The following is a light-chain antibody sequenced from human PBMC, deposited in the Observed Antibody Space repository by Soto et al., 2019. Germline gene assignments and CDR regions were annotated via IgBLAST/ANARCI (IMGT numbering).Light chain of an antibody. CDR1: QSVSSN. Sequence: EIVMTQSPATLSVSPGDGATLSCRASQSVSSNLAWYQQKPGQAPRLLIYGASTRPTGIPARFSGSGSGTEFTLTISSLQSEDFAVYYCQQYNNWPPGITFGQGTRLEIK. J-gene: IGKJ5*01. CDR2: GAS. V-gene: IGKV3-15*01. CDR3: QQYNNWPPGIT.